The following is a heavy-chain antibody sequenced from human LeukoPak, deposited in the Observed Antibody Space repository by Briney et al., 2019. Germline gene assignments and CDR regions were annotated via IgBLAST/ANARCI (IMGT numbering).Heavy chain of an antibody. CDR2: IYTSGST. Sequence: KTSETLSLTCTVSGGSIGSSSYYWGWIRQPAGKGLEWIGRIYTSGSTNYNPSLKSRVTMSVDTSKNQFSLKLSSVTAADTAVYFCARELIAAAGHDAFDIWGQGTMVTVSS. V-gene: IGHV4-61*02. D-gene: IGHD6-13*01. CDR1: GGSIGSSSYY. CDR3: ARELIAAAGHDAFDI. J-gene: IGHJ3*02.